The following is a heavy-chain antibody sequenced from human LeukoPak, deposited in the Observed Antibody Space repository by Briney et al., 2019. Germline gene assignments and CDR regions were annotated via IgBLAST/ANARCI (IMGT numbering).Heavy chain of an antibody. J-gene: IGHJ6*04. CDR2: ISSSGSTI. Sequence: PGGSLGLSCAASGFTFSSYDMNWVRQAPGKGLEWVSYISSSGSTIYYADSLKGRFTISRDNAKNSLYLQMNSLRAEDTAVYYCAELGITMIGGVWGKGTTVTISS. V-gene: IGHV3-48*03. CDR3: AELGITMIGGV. CDR1: GFTFSSYD. D-gene: IGHD3-10*02.